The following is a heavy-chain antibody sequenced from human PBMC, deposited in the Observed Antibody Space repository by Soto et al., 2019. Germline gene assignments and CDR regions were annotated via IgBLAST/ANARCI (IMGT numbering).Heavy chain of an antibody. V-gene: IGHV3-23*01. CDR1: GFIFNNYG. J-gene: IGHJ4*02. CDR3: VKDLYRSSTMPCLDH. D-gene: IGHD1-1*01. Sequence: GGSLGLSCEASGFIFNNYGMSWVRQAPGKGLEWVSSISDSGESTYYADSMRGRFTISRDNSKNTLYLQVNSLRPEDTAMYYCVKDLYRSSTMPCLDHWGQGALVTVSS. CDR2: ISDSGEST.